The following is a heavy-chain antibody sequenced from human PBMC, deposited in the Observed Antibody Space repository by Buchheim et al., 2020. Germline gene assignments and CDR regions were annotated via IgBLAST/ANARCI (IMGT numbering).Heavy chain of an antibody. CDR3: TRDKYSINL. J-gene: IGHJ5*02. CDR2: IKSNAYGGTT. CDR1: GFTFGDYD. D-gene: IGHD6-13*01. V-gene: IGHV3-49*03. Sequence: EVQVVESGGGLVQPGRSLRLSCSVSGFTFGDYDMSWFRQAPGKGLEWVGFIKSNAYGGTTEYAASVKGRFTISRDDSKSIAYLQMNSLKTEDTAVYYCTRDKYSINLWGQGTL.